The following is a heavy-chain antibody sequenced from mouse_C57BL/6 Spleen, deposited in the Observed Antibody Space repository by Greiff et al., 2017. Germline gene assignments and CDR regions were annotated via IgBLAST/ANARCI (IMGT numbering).Heavy chain of an antibody. J-gene: IGHJ1*03. CDR1: GYTFTDYN. D-gene: IGHD2-2*01. CDR2: INPNNGGT. CDR3: ARLWLRYFDV. Sequence: EVQLQQSGPELVKPGASVKIPCKASGYTFTDYNMDWVKQSHGKSLEWIGDINPNNGGTIYNQKFKGKATLTVDKSSSTAYMELRSLTSEDTAVYYCARLWLRYFDVWGTGTTVTVSS. V-gene: IGHV1-18*01.